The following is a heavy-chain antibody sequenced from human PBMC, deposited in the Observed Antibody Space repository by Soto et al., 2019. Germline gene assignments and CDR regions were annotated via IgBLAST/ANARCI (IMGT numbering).Heavy chain of an antibody. CDR2: INHSGST. D-gene: IGHD5-12*01. CDR1: GGSFSGYY. Sequence: SETLSLTCAVYGGSFSGYYWSWIRQPPGKGLEWIGEINHSGSTNYNPSLKSRVTISVDTSKNQFSLKLSSVTAADTAVYYCARVVREMATIRSYSYMDVWGKGTTLTVSS. V-gene: IGHV4-34*01. J-gene: IGHJ6*03. CDR3: ARVVREMATIRSYSYMDV.